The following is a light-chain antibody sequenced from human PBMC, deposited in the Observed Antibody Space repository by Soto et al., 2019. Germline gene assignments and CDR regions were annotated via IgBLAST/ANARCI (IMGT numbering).Light chain of an antibody. CDR2: KVS. V-gene: IGKV2-30*01. CDR1: QSLAYSDGNTY. CDR3: MQGTHWPPYT. J-gene: IGKJ2*01. Sequence: DVVMTQSPLSLPVTLGQPASISCRSSQSLAYSDGNTYLNWFQQRPGQSPRRLIYKVSNRDSGVPDRLSGSGSGTDLTLKISRVEAEDVGVYYCMQGTHWPPYTFGQGTKLEIK.